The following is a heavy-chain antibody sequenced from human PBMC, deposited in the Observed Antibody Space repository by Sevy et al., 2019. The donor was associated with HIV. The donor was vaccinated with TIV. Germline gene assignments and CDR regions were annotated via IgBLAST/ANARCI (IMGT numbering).Heavy chain of an antibody. CDR2: ISYDGSNK. J-gene: IGHJ3*02. CDR1: GFTFSSYA. Sequence: GGSLRLSCAASGFTFSSYAMHWVRQAPGKGLEWVAVISYDGSNKYYADSVKGRFTISGDNSKNTLYLQMNSLRAEDTAVYYCARPGGAAAGPYAFDIWGQGTMVTVSS. CDR3: ARPGGAAAGPYAFDI. D-gene: IGHD6-13*01. V-gene: IGHV3-30-3*01.